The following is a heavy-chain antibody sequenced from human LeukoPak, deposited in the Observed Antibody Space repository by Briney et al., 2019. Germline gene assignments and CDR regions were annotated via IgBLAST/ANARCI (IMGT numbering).Heavy chain of an antibody. Sequence: SETLSLTCTVSGGSISSSSYYWGWIRQPPGKGLEWIGSIYCSGSTYFNPSLKSRVTISVDTSKNQFSLKLSSVTAADTAVYYCARALGIQLWLPGVLPGYFDYWGQGTLVTVSS. CDR3: ARALGIQLWLPGVLPGYFDY. CDR2: IYCSGST. D-gene: IGHD5-18*01. V-gene: IGHV4-39*07. CDR1: GGSISSSSYY. J-gene: IGHJ4*02.